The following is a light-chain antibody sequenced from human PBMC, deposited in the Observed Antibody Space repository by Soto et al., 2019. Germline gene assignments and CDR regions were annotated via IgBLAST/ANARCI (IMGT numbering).Light chain of an antibody. CDR1: SSDVGGYNY. J-gene: IGLJ2*01. V-gene: IGLV2-8*01. CDR3: SSYGGSNNVL. Sequence: QSALTQPTSASGSPGQSVTISCTGTSSDVGGYNYVSWYQQYPGKAPTLMIYEVSKRPSGVPDRFSGSKSGNTASLTVSGLQAEDEADYYCSSYGGSNNVLFGGGTKLTVL. CDR2: EVS.